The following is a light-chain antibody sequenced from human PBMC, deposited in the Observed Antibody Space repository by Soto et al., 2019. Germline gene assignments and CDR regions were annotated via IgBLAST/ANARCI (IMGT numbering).Light chain of an antibody. CDR2: AAS. J-gene: IGKJ5*01. CDR3: QQYDSYPLT. Sequence: DIQMTQSPSSLSASVGDRVTITCRASEDIKTSVAWFQQKPEQAPESLIFAASLLQDGVPPKFSGRGSGTRFTLTISSLQPDDFATYYCQQYDSYPLTFGQGTRLEIE. CDR1: EDIKTS. V-gene: IGKV1-16*02.